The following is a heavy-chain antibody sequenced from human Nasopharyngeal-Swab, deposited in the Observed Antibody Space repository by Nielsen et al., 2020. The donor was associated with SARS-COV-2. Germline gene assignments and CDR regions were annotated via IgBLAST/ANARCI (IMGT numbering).Heavy chain of an antibody. J-gene: IGHJ6*02. V-gene: IGHV1-8*01. CDR3: ARGSPEYYDFLSGVYYYYGMDV. D-gene: IGHD3-3*01. CDR2: MNPNSGNT. Sequence: ASVKVSCKASGYTFTSYDINWVRQATGQGLEWMGWMNPNSGNTGYAQKFQGRVTMTRNTSISTAYMELSSLRSEDTAVYYCARGSPEYYDFLSGVYYYYGMDVWGQGTTVTVSS. CDR1: GYTFTSYD.